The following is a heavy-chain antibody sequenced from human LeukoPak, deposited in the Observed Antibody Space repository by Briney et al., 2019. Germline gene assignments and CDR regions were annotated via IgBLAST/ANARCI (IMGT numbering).Heavy chain of an antibody. J-gene: IGHJ4*02. Sequence: GGSLRLSCAASGFTFSSYNMNWVRQAPGKGLEWISYISNSSSTMFYADSVRGRFTISRDNAKNSLYLQMNSLRAEDTAVYYCASGVSSTSCYVDYWGQGTLVTVSS. CDR1: GFTFSSYN. CDR3: ASGVSSTSCYVDY. V-gene: IGHV3-48*01. D-gene: IGHD2-2*01. CDR2: ISNSSSTM.